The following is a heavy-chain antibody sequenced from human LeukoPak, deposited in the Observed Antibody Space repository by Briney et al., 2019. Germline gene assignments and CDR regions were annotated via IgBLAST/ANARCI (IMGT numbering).Heavy chain of an antibody. V-gene: IGHV3-13*01. CDR2: IDTAGNT. CDR3: ATAEMPGIQTAGRVNYFDS. J-gene: IGHJ4*02. D-gene: IGHD6-13*01. CDR1: EFTFSNYD. Sequence: GGSLRLSCAASEFTFSNYDMHWVRQAAGKGLEWVSIIDTAGNTWYPDSVKGRFTISRENAKSSLNLQMNSLRVGDTAVYYCATAEMPGIQTAGRVNYFDSWGQGTLVTVSS.